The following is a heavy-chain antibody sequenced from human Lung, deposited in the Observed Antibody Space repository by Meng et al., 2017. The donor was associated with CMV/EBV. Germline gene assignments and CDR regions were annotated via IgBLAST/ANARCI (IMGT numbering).Heavy chain of an antibody. CDR1: SYTFISDG. D-gene: IGHD5-12*01. CDR3: ARGGYSDYDVRGSDYYYGMDV. Sequence: ASXXVFCYASSYTFISDGISWVLQAAGQGLEWLGWIIAYNGRTNYAQKFQGRVTMTTDTSTNTTYTELMSLRSDDTAVYFCARGGYSDYDVRGSDYYYGMDVWGQGXTVTVSS. J-gene: IGHJ6*02. CDR2: IIAYNGRT. V-gene: IGHV1-18*04.